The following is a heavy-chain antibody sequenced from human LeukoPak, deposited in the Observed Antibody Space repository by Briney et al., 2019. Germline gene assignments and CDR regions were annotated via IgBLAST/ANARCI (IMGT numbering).Heavy chain of an antibody. J-gene: IGHJ4*02. D-gene: IGHD3-3*01. V-gene: IGHV3-21*01. CDR2: ISRSSSYI. Sequence: PGGSLRLSCVASGFTFSSYSMNWVRQAPGKGLEWVSSISRSSSYINYAYSLKGRFTFSSANARNSVYLQMTSLRAEDTAVYYCARVYQGVAIFDGIDYWGQGTLVTVSS. CDR3: ARVYQGVAIFDGIDY. CDR1: GFTFSSYS.